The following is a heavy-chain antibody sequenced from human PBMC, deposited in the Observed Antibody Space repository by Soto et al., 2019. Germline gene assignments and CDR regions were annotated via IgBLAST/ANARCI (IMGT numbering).Heavy chain of an antibody. J-gene: IGHJ3*02. V-gene: IGHV1-8*01. CDR2: MNPNSGNT. Sequence: APVKVSCKASGYSFTSCYINWVRQATGQGLEWMGWMNPNSGNTGYAQKFQGRVTMTRNTSIGTAYMELSSLRSEDTAVYYCATYPDIAVAAPGRENDAFDIWGQGTMVTVSS. CDR3: ATYPDIAVAAPGRENDAFDI. CDR1: GYSFTSCY. D-gene: IGHD6-19*01.